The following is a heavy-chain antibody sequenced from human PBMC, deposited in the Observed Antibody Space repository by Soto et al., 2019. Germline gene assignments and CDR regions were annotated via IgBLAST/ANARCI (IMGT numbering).Heavy chain of an antibody. V-gene: IGHV3-21*01. CDR3: ARGLGAYCSGGSCYSNDAFDI. CDR1: GFTFSSYS. Sequence: GGSLRLSCTASGFTFSSYSMNWVRQAPGKGLEWVSSISSSSSYIYYADSVKGRFTISRDNAKNSLYLQMNSLRAEDTAVYYCARGLGAYCSGGSCYSNDAFDIWGQGTMVTVSS. J-gene: IGHJ3*02. CDR2: ISSSSSYI. D-gene: IGHD2-15*01.